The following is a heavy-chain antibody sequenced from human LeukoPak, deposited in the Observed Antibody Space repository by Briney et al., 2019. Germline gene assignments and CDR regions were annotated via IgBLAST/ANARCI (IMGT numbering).Heavy chain of an antibody. CDR3: ARTLYYYDSSGYYYPHDAFDI. CDR2: IYYSGST. J-gene: IGHJ3*02. Sequence: SETLSLTCTVSGGSISSYYWSWIRQPPGKGPEWIGYIYYSGSTNYNPSLKSRVTISVDTSKNQFSLKLSSVTAADTAVYYCARTLYYYDSSGYYYPHDAFDIWGQGTMVTVSS. CDR1: GGSISSYY. D-gene: IGHD3-22*01. V-gene: IGHV4-59*08.